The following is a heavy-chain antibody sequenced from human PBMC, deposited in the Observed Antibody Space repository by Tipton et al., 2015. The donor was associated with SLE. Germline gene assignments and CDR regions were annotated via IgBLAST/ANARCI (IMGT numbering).Heavy chain of an antibody. CDR1: GFTFSSYP. CDR2: IYSGGGT. D-gene: IGHD3-16*01. J-gene: IGHJ4*02. CDR3: AGGSSSTRDY. Sequence: GSLRLSCAASGFTFSSYPMTWVRQAPGKGLEWVSVIYSGGGTYYADSVKGRFTISRDDSKNTLYLQMNSLRPEDTAVYYCAGGSSSTRDYWGQGTLVTVSS. V-gene: IGHV3-23*03.